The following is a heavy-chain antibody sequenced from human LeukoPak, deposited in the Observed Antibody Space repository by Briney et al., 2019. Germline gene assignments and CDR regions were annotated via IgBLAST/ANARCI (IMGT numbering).Heavy chain of an antibody. CDR3: ARVEVGAANRQWYGMDV. CDR1: GGSISSYY. Sequence: PSGTLSLTCTISGGSISSYYWSWIRQPPGKGLEWIGYVDYRGNTNYNPSLKSRVTISIDTSKSLFSLKLNSVTAADTAVYYCARVEVGAANRQWYGMDVWGQGTTVTVSS. CDR2: VDYRGNT. J-gene: IGHJ6*02. V-gene: IGHV4-59*01. D-gene: IGHD2-15*01.